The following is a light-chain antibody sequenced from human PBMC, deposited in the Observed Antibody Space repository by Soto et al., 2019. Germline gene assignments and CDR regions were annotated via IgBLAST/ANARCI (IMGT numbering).Light chain of an antibody. CDR2: GAS. V-gene: IGKV3-20*01. Sequence: TVLTQSPGTLSLSPGERATLSCRASQSVSSSYLAWYQQKPGQAPRLLIYGASSRATGIPDRFSGSGSRTDFTHTISRLEPQEFAVYYCQQYGTSPFTFGPGTKVDIQ. CDR1: QSVSSSY. CDR3: QQYGTSPFT. J-gene: IGKJ3*01.